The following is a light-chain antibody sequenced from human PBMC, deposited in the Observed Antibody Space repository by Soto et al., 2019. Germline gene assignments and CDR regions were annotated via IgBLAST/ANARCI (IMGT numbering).Light chain of an antibody. CDR3: NSFTTSSTYV. CDR1: SSDIGSYNR. CDR2: EVN. J-gene: IGLJ1*01. Sequence: QFVLTQPASVSGSPGQSITISCTGTSSDIGSYNRVSWYQQPPGTAPKLIIYEVNNRPSGVPDRFSGSKSGNTASLTISGLQAEDEADYYCNSFTTSSTYVFGTGTKVTVL. V-gene: IGLV2-18*02.